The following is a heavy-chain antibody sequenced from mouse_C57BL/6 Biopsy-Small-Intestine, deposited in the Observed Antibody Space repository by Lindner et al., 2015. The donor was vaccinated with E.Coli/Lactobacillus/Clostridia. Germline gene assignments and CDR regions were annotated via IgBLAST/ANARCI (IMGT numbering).Heavy chain of an antibody. CDR2: INPYSGGA. Sequence: VQLQESGPDLVKPGASVKMSCKASGFTFTDYNMHWVKQSHGKSLEWIGYINPYSGGAIYNQKFKGRATLTVNKSSSTAYMALRSLTSEDSAVYYRARYDYDGPWFAYWGQGTLVTVSA. CDR1: GFTFTDYN. D-gene: IGHD2-4*01. V-gene: IGHV1-22*01. CDR3: ARYDYDGPWFAY. J-gene: IGHJ3*01.